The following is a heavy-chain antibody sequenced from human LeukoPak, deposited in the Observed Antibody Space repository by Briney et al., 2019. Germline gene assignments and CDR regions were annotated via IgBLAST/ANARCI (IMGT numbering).Heavy chain of an antibody. CDR1: DNSISSYY. Sequence: SETLSLTYTVSDNSISSYYWSWIRQPPGKGLEWIGYIYYSGSTNYNPSLKSRVTMSVDTSKNQFSLKLSSVTAADTAVYYCARDFTAFGELCWFDPWGQGTLVTVSS. V-gene: IGHV4-59*01. J-gene: IGHJ5*02. D-gene: IGHD3-10*01. CDR2: IYYSGST. CDR3: ARDFTAFGELCWFDP.